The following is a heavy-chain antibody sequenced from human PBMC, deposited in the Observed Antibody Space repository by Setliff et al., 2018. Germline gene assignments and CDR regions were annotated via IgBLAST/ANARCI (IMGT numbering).Heavy chain of an antibody. V-gene: IGHV4-38-2*02. CDR2: ISHSGST. Sequence: TSETLSLTCTVSGYSISSGHYWGWIRQPPGKGLEWIGSISHSGSTYYNPSLRSRVTISLDTSKNQFSPKLTSVTAADTAVYYCAREKGLRGVGWFDPWGLGTLVTVSS. CDR3: AREKGLRGVGWFDP. D-gene: IGHD3-10*01. CDR1: GYSISSGHY. J-gene: IGHJ5*02.